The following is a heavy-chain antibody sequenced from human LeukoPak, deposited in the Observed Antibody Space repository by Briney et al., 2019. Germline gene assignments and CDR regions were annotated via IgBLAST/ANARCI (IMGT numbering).Heavy chain of an antibody. CDR1: GFTFNNFA. CDR2: ISYDGSNK. V-gene: IGHV3-30*04. J-gene: IGHJ4*02. Sequence: GGSLRLSCAASGFTFNNFAMHWVRQAPDKGLEWVTVISYDGSNKYYADSVKGRFTISRDNSENTLYLQMNSLRPEDTAVYYCARDPTYYGGISRYLDSWGQGTLVTVSS. CDR3: ARDPTYYGGISRYLDS. D-gene: IGHD4-23*01.